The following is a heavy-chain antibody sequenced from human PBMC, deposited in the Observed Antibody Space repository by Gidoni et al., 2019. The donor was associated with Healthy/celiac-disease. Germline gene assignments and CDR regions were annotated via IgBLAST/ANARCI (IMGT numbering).Heavy chain of an antibody. J-gene: IGHJ5*02. CDR2: IYYSGST. CDR1: GGSISSGGYY. CDR3: ARAHFHYYDSSGYFQKRHNCFDP. D-gene: IGHD3-22*01. Sequence: QVQLQESGPGLVKPSQTLSLTCTVSGGSISSGGYYWSWLRQHPGKGLEWIGYIYYSGSTYYNPSLKSRVTISVDTSKNQFSLKLSSVTAADTAVYYCARAHFHYYDSSGYFQKRHNCFDPWGQGTLVTVSS. V-gene: IGHV4-31*03.